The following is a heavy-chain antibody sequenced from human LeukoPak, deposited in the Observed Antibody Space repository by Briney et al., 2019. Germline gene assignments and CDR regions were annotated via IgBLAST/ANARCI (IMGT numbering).Heavy chain of an antibody. Sequence: SETLSLTCTVSGGSLSSSSYYWAWIRQPPGKGLEWIGRIKYSGNTYYNPSLVRRVSMSVDTSKNQFSLRLSSVTAVDTAVYYCARQCHSFSTYIYFYYYMDVWGKGTTVTVSS. CDR1: GGSLSSSSYY. CDR3: ARQCHSFSTYIYFYYYMDV. J-gene: IGHJ6*03. CDR2: IKYSGNT. V-gene: IGHV4-39*01. D-gene: IGHD4-11*01.